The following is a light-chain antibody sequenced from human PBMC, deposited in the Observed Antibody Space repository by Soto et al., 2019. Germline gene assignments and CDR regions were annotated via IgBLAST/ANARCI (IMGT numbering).Light chain of an antibody. CDR1: QSISNY. J-gene: IGKJ4*01. Sequence: DIQMTQSPSSLSASVGDRVTITCRASQSISNYLSWYQQKPGKAPKLLINVASTLQSGVPSRFGGSGSGTDFTLAISSLQPEDFATYYCQQSSSTPQTFGGGTRVEIK. CDR2: VAS. CDR3: QQSSSTPQT. V-gene: IGKV1-39*01.